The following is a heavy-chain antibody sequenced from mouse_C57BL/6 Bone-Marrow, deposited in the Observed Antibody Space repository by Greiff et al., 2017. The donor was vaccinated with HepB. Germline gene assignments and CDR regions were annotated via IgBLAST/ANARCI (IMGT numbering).Heavy chain of an antibody. Sequence: EVMLVESGGDLVKPGGSLKLSCAASGFTFSSYGMSWVRQTPDKRLEWVATISSGGSYTFYPDSVKGRFTISRDNAKNTLYLQMSSLKSEDTAMYYCARQEGKGDYWGQGTTLTVSS. J-gene: IGHJ2*01. CDR2: ISSGGSYT. V-gene: IGHV5-6*01. CDR1: GFTFSSYG. CDR3: ARQEGKGDY.